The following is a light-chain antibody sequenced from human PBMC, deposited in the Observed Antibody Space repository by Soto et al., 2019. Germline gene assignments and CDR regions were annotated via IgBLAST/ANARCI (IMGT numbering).Light chain of an antibody. CDR1: QSFRGL. J-gene: IGKJ5*01. Sequence: EIVLTQSTATLSLSPGERATLSCRASQSFRGLLAWYQQKPGQAPRLLIYDAYNRATGIPPRFSGSGSGTDFTLTISSLEPEDSAVYYCQQRHMWPITFGQGTRLEIK. CDR3: QQRHMWPIT. V-gene: IGKV3-11*01. CDR2: DAY.